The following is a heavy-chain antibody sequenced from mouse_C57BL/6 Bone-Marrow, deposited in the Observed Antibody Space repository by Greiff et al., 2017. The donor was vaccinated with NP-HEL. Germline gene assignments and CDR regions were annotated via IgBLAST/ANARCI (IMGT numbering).Heavy chain of an antibody. D-gene: IGHD1-1*01. CDR2: ISDGGSYT. J-gene: IGHJ4*01. CDR1: GFTFSSYA. V-gene: IGHV5-4*03. CDR3: ARVTTVVAPYYYAMDY. Sequence: EVKVVESGGGLVKPGGSLKLSCAASGFTFSSYAMSWVRQTPEKRLEGVATISDGGSYTYYPENVKGRFTISRDNAKNNLYLQMSHLKSEDTAMYYCARVTTVVAPYYYAMDYWGQGTSVTVSS.